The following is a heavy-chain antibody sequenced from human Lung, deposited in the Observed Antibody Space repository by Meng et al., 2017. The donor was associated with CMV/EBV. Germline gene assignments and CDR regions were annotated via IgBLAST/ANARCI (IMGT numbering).Heavy chain of an antibody. V-gene: IGHV7-4-1*02. CDR2: INTNTGNP. D-gene: IGHD2-15*01. Sequence: QVQDVQSGFELKRPGASVKVFCKASGYTFTSYAMNWVRQAPGQGLEWMGWINTNTGNPTYAQGFTGRFVFSLDTSVSTAYLQISSLKAADTAVYYCARLYCSGGSCYTIDYWGQGTLVTVSS. J-gene: IGHJ4*02. CDR1: GYTFTSYA. CDR3: ARLYCSGGSCYTIDY.